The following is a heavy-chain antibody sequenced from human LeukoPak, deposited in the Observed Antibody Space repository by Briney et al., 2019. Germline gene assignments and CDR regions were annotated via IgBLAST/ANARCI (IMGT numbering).Heavy chain of an antibody. CDR1: GYTFTSYY. CDR2: ISAYNGNT. J-gene: IGHJ6*02. V-gene: IGHV1-18*04. Sequence: ASVKVSCKASGYTFTSYYIHWVRQAPGQGLEWMGWISAYNGNTNYAQKLQGRVTMTTDTSTSTAYMELRSLRSDDTAVYYCARDLGIAVAGSYSSHYYYGMDVWGQGTTVTVSS. D-gene: IGHD6-19*01. CDR3: ARDLGIAVAGSYSSHYYYGMDV.